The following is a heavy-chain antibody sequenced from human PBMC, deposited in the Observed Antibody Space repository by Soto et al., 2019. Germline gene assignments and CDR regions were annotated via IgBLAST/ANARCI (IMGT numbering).Heavy chain of an antibody. Sequence: SETLSLTCTISGGSSSNDDYYWSWIRQPPGKGLEWIGYIYYSGSTNSNPSLKSRVTQSVDTSKKQFSLTLRSVTAADTAVYYCARARYAYFDYWGQGALVTVSS. CDR3: ARARYAYFDY. V-gene: IGHV4-30-4*01. J-gene: IGHJ4*02. CDR1: GGSSSNDDYY. D-gene: IGHD1-1*01. CDR2: IYYSGST.